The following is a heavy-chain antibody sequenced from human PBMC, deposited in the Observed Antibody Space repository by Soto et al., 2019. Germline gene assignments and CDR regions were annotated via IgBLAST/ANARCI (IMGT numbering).Heavy chain of an antibody. CDR2: INPSGGST. D-gene: IGHD1-26*01. CDR3: ANYRRTIVGARQSYFQH. V-gene: IGHV1-46*03. Sequence: ASVKVSCKASGYILSDYYMHWVRQAPGQGLEWMGVINPSGGSTTYAQKFQGRVTMTRDTSTSTVYMEVSSLRSEDTAVYYCANYRRTIVGARQSYFQHWGQGTLVTVSS. J-gene: IGHJ1*01. CDR1: GYILSDYY.